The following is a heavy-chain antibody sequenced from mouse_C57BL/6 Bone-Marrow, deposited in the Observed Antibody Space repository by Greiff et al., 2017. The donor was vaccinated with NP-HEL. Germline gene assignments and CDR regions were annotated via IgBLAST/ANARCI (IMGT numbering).Heavy chain of an antibody. CDR2: ISNGGGST. Sequence: EVQVVESGGGLVQPGGSLKLSCAASGFTFSDYYMYWVRQTPEKRLEWVAYISNGGGSTYYPDTVKGRFTISRDNAKNTLYLQMSRLKSEDTAMYYCARQGLRQGYWYFDVWGTGTTVTVSS. V-gene: IGHV5-12*01. J-gene: IGHJ1*03. CDR1: GFTFSDYY. D-gene: IGHD2-4*01. CDR3: ARQGLRQGYWYFDV.